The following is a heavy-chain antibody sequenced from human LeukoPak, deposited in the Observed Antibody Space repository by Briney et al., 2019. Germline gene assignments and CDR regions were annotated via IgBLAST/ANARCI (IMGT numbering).Heavy chain of an antibody. CDR2: IYYTGTT. V-gene: IGHV4-59*01. Sequence: SETLSLTCTVSGASISSYYWSWIRQPPGKGLEWIGYIYYTGTTKFNPSLRSRLTISLDTSGNQFSLKLNSVTAADTAVYFCASYSSGWFDPWGQGTLVTVSS. D-gene: IGHD2-21*01. CDR1: GASISSYY. J-gene: IGHJ5*02. CDR3: ASYSSGWFDP.